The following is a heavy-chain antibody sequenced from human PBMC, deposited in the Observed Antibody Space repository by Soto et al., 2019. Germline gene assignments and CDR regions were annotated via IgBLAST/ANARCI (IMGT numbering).Heavy chain of an antibody. J-gene: IGHJ5*02. CDR3: ARQYGSGSYLSIRFDP. CDR2: IYYSGST. D-gene: IGHD3-10*01. Sequence: QLQLQESGPGLVKPSETLSLTCTVSGGSISSSSYYWGWIRQPPGKGLEWIGSIYYSGSTYYNPSLKSRVTISVDTSKNQFSLKLSSVTAADTAVYYCARQYGSGSYLSIRFDPWGQGTLVTVSS. V-gene: IGHV4-39*01. CDR1: GGSISSSSYY.